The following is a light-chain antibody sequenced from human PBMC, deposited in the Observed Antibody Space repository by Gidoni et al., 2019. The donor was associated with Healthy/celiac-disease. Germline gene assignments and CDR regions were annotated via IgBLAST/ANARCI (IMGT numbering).Light chain of an antibody. CDR2: AAS. CDR3: QQSYCTPT. V-gene: IGKV1-39*01. Sequence: DIQMTQSPSSLSASVGDRVTITCRASQSISSYLNLYQQKPGKAPKLLIYAASSVQSGVASRFSGSGSWTEFTLTISSLHPEDFATYYCQQSYCTPTFGQGTQLEIK. CDR1: QSISSY. J-gene: IGKJ2*01.